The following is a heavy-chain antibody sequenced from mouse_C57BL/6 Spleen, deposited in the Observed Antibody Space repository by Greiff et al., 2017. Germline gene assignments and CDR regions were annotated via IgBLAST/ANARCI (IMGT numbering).Heavy chain of an antibody. J-gene: IGHJ1*03. D-gene: IGHD1-1*01. CDR2: IWSGGST. CDR1: GFSLTSYG. V-gene: IGHV2-2*01. CDR3: ATNYYGSSTYFDV. Sequence: VQLQQSGPGLVQPSQSLSITCTVSGFSLTSYGVHWVRQSPGKGLEWLGVIWSGGSTDYNAAFISRLSISKDNSKSQVFFKMNSLQADDTAIYYCATNYYGSSTYFDVWGTGTTVTVSS.